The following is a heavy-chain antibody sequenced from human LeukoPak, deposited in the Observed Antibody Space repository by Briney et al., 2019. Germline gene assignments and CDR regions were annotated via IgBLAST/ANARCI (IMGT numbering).Heavy chain of an antibody. V-gene: IGHV1-24*01. J-gene: IGHJ3*02. Sequence: GASVKVSCKVSGYTLSELSIHWVRQAPGKGLEWMGGHAFEDDETTYAQKFQGRITVTEDTSTDTAYMELSSLRSEDTAVYYCATGPRLGGIGDIWGQGTMVTVSS. CDR1: GYTLSELS. CDR2: HAFEDDET. CDR3: ATGPRLGGIGDI.